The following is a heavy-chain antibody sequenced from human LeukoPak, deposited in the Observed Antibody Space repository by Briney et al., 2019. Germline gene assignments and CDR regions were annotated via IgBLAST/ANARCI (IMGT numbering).Heavy chain of an antibody. V-gene: IGHV4-61*02. Sequence: PSETLSLTCTVSGGSISSGSYYWSWIRQPAGKGLEWIGRIYTSGSTNYNPSLKSRVTISVDTPKNQFSLKLSSVTAADTAVYYCARDGDSSVYWGQGTLVTVSS. CDR2: IYTSGST. D-gene: IGHD3-22*01. J-gene: IGHJ4*02. CDR1: GGSISSGSYY. CDR3: ARDGDSSVY.